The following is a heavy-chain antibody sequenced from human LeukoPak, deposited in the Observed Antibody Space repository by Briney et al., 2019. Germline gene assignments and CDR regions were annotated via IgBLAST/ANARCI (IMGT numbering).Heavy chain of an antibody. CDR3: AREMVDTAMVKDYYYGMDV. V-gene: IGHV1-18*01. CDR1: GYTSTSYG. CDR2: ISAYNGNT. Sequence: ASVKVSCKASGYTSTSYGISWVRQAPGQGLEWMGWISAYNGNTNYAQKLQGRVTMTTDTSTSTAYMELRSLRSDDTAVYYCAREMVDTAMVKDYYYGMDVWGQGTTVTVSS. J-gene: IGHJ6*02. D-gene: IGHD5-18*01.